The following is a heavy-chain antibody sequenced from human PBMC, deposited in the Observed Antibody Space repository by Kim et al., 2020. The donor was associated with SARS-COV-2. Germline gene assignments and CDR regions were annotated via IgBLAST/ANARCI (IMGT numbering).Heavy chain of an antibody. CDR3: AKDNAPTYYYYGMDV. J-gene: IGHJ6*02. V-gene: IGHV3-30*18. CDR2: ISYDGSNK. CDR1: GFTFSSYG. Sequence: GGSRLSCAASGFTFSSYGMHWVRQAPGKGLEWVAVISYDGSNKYYADSVKGRFTISRDNSKNTLYLQMNSLRAEDTAVYYCAKDNAPTYYYYGMDVWGQGTTVTVSS.